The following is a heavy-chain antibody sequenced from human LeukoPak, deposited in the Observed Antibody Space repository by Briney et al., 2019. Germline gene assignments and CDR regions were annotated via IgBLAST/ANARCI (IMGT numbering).Heavy chain of an antibody. CDR3: ARGRGVVTRYYYYMDV. V-gene: IGHV1-8*01. CDR1: GYTFSSYD. Sequence: GASVKVSYKASGYTFSSYDVNWVRQATGQGLEWMGWMNPNSGNTGYAQKFQGRVTMTRNTSISTAYMELSSLRSEDTAVYYCARGRGVVTRYYYYMDVWGKGTTVTVSS. CDR2: MNPNSGNT. D-gene: IGHD2-21*02. J-gene: IGHJ6*03.